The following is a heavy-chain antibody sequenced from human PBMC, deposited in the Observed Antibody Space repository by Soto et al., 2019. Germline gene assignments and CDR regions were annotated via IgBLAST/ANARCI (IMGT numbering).Heavy chain of an antibody. CDR3: ARHRLRLVELSPFPY. V-gene: IGHV1-69*12. D-gene: IGHD3-16*02. CDR1: GGTFSSYA. J-gene: IGHJ4*02. Sequence: QVQLVQSGAEVKKPGSSVKVSCKASGGTFSSYAISWVRQAPGQGLEWMGGIIPIFGTANYAQKFQGRVTTTADESTSTAYMQLSRLRSADTAVYYCARHRLRLVELSPFPYCGQGTLVTVSS. CDR2: IIPIFGTA.